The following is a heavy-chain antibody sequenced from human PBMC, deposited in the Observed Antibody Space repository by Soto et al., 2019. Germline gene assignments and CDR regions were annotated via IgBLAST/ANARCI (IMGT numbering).Heavy chain of an antibody. CDR3: ARDVPATAAFLWDF. D-gene: IGHD3-3*02. Sequence: ASVKVSCKGSGYTFGNFGISWLREAPGQGLEWRGWISAYNGNTHYAQRLQGRVTLTTDTSRSTGYMELRSLTPDDTAVYFCARDVPATAAFLWDFWGQGTLVTVSS. V-gene: IGHV1-18*04. CDR2: ISAYNGNT. J-gene: IGHJ4*02. CDR1: GYTFGNFG.